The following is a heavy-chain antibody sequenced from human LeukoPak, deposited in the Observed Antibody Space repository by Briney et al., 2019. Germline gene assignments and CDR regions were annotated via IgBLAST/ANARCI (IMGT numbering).Heavy chain of an antibody. J-gene: IGHJ4*02. Sequence: GGSLRLSCAASGFTFSSYGMHSVRQAPGKGLEWVAFIRYDGSTKYLADSVKGRFTISRDNSKNTLYLQMNSLRPEDTAVYYYAKDGGNYYVDYWGQGTLVTVSS. CDR1: GFTFSSYG. CDR3: AKDGGNYYVDY. CDR2: IRYDGSTK. D-gene: IGHD1-26*01. V-gene: IGHV3-30*02.